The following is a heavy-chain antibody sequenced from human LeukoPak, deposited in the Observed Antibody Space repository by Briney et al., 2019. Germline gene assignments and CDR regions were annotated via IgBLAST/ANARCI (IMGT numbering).Heavy chain of an antibody. CDR2: IKQDGSDT. D-gene: IGHD5-12*01. J-gene: IGHJ4*02. Sequence: PGGSLRLSCAVSGFTFSSYWMTWVRQAPGKGLEWVANIKQDGSDTYSVDSVKGRFTISRDNAKNSLYLEMSSLRVEDTAVYYCATSGYSGYGIDYWGQGTLVAVSS. CDR3: ATSGYSGYGIDY. V-gene: IGHV3-7*03. CDR1: GFTFSSYW.